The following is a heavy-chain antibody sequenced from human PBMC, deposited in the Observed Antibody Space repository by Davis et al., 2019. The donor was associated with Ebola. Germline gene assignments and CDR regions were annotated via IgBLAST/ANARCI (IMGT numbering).Heavy chain of an antibody. CDR3: TAYDSTFRNY. D-gene: IGHD3-22*01. V-gene: IGHV3-23*01. J-gene: IGHJ4*02. CDR1: GFSFNNYA. Sequence: PGGSLRLSCAASGFSFNNYAVSWVRQAPGKGLEWVSTFSASDYRTDFADSVKGRFTISRDNSKNTLYLQVNSLRAEDTAVYYCTAYDSTFRNYWGQGTLVTVSS. CDR2: FSASDYRT.